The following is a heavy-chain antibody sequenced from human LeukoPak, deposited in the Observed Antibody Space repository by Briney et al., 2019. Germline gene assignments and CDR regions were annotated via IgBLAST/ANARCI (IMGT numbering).Heavy chain of an antibody. J-gene: IGHJ4*02. D-gene: IGHD4-17*01. CDR3: ARDLHPHTVKVTTLNC. CDR1: GYTFTSYG. CDR2: ISAYNGNT. Sequence: ASVKVSCKASGYTFTSYGISWVRQAPGQGLEWMGWISAYNGNTNYAQKLQGRVTMTTDTSTSTAYMELRSLRSDDTAVYYCARDLHPHTVKVTTLNCWGQGTLVTVSS. V-gene: IGHV1-18*01.